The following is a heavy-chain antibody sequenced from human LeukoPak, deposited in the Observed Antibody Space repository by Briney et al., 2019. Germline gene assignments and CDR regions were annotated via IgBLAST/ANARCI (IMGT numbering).Heavy chain of an antibody. CDR2: IRGSGDST. CDR3: AKVVSDSGNY. CDR1: GFTFSNNA. J-gene: IGHJ4*02. V-gene: IGHV3-23*01. Sequence: GGSLRLSCAASGFTFSNNAASWVRQAPGKGLEWVSTIRGSGDSTHYADSVKGRFTISRDNSKNTLCLQMNSLRAEDTAVYYCAKVVSDSGNYWGQGTLVTVSS. D-gene: IGHD2-8*01.